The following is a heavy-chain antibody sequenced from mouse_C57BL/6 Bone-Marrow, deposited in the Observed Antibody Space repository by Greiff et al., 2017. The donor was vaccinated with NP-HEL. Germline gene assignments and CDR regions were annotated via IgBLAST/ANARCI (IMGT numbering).Heavy chain of an antibody. D-gene: IGHD1-1*01. CDR3: ARYYYYGSSYRYFDV. CDR1: GYTFTSYW. V-gene: IGHV1-64*01. CDR2: IHPNSGST. J-gene: IGHJ1*03. Sequence: VKLMESGAELVKPGASVKLSCKASGYTFTSYWMHWVKQRPGQGLEWIGMIHPNSGSTNYNEKFKSKATLTVDKSSSTAYMQLSSLTSEDSAVYYCARYYYYGSSYRYFDVWGTGTTVTVSS.